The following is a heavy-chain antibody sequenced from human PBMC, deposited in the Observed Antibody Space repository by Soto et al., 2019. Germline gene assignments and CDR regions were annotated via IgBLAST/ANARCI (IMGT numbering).Heavy chain of an antibody. CDR3: ARGKVVLYERVVMIVLTAVRFDP. Sequence: QVQLQESGPGLVKPSQTLSLTCTVSGGSISSGGYYWSWIRQPPGKGLEWLGYIYYRGSTYYNPSVNSRVTISVDTSKSQFSLKLSSVTAAETAVYYCARGKVVLYERVVMIVLTAVRFDPWGQGTLVTVSS. CDR1: GGSISSGGYY. J-gene: IGHJ5*02. D-gene: IGHD3-22*01. CDR2: IYYRGST. V-gene: IGHV4-30-4*01.